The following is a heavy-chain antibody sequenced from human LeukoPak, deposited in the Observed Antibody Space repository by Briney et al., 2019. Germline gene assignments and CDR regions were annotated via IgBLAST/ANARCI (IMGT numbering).Heavy chain of an antibody. CDR3: AKAPPYPLLWFGDQGGNWFDP. CDR1: GFSLRGSA. J-gene: IGHJ5*02. CDR2: ISGSVGST. V-gene: IGHV3-23*01. Sequence: PRGSLRLSCAPSGFSLRGSAMRSVCATPGEGLERVSAISGSVGSTYYADSVKGRFTISRDNSKNTLYLQMNSLRAEDTAVYYCAKAPPYPLLWFGDQGGNWFDPWGQGTLVTVSS. D-gene: IGHD3-10*01.